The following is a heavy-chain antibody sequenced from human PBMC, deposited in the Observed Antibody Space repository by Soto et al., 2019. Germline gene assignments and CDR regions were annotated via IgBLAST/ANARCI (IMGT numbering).Heavy chain of an antibody. V-gene: IGHV3-30*18. J-gene: IGHJ4*02. D-gene: IGHD6-13*01. CDR1: GFTFSSYG. CDR3: AKLVAAARGDY. CDR2: ISYDGSNK. Sequence: PGGSLRLSCAASGFTFSSYGMHWVRQAPGKGLEWVAVISYDGSNKYYADSVKGRFTISRDNSKNTLYLQMNSLRAEDTAVYYCAKLVAAARGDYWGQGTLVTVPQ.